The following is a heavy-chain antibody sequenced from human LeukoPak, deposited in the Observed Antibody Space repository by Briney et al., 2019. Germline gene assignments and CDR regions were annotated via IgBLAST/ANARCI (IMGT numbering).Heavy chain of an antibody. V-gene: IGHV1-2*02. J-gene: IGHJ4*02. D-gene: IGHD3-22*01. Sequence: ASVKVSCKASGYSFTDYYMHWVRQAPGQGLEWMGWINPNSGGTNYAQKFQGRVTMTRDTSISTAYMELSRLRSDDTAVYYCARASYYYDSSGYPGYYFDYWGQGTLVTVSS. CDR3: ARASYYYDSSGYPGYYFDY. CDR1: GYSFTDYY. CDR2: INPNSGGT.